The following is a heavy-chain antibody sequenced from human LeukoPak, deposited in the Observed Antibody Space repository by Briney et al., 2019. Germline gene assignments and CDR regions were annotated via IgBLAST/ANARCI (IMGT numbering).Heavy chain of an antibody. Sequence: GGSLRLSCAASGFTFSSYWMHWVRQAPGKGLVWVARINSDGYSISYADSVKGRFTISRDNTKNTLYLQITSLRAEDTAVYYCARAVAVAGTDFWGQGTLVTVSS. CDR1: GFTFSSYW. CDR2: INSDGYSI. J-gene: IGHJ4*02. CDR3: ARAVAVAGTDF. D-gene: IGHD6-19*01. V-gene: IGHV3-74*01.